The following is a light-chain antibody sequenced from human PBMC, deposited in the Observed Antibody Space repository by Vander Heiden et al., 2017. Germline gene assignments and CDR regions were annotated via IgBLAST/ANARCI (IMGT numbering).Light chain of an antibody. CDR3: QQRYDWPLT. V-gene: IGKV3-11*01. CDR1: QSVNSY. J-gene: IGKJ4*01. CDR2: DAS. Sequence: IVLTQSPATLSLSPGERATLSCRASQSVNSYLAWYQQKPGQAPRLLMFDASNRASGIPARFSGSGSGTDFTLTISSLEPEDFAVYYCQQRYDWPLTFGGGTKVEIK.